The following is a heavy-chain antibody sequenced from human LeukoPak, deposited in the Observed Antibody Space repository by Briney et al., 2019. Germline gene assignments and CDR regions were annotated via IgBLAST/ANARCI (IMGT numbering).Heavy chain of an antibody. D-gene: IGHD3-3*01. CDR2: VHYSGRT. CDR1: GDSISGYY. J-gene: IGHJ5*02. Sequence: SETLSLTCTVSGDSISGYYWSWIRQPPGKGLEWVGYVHYSGRTNYNASLEGRVTMPLDTSKNQFSLKLNSVTAADTAVYYCARDVTYYDFWSGPSNWFDPWGQGTLVTVSS. CDR3: ARDVTYYDFWSGPSNWFDP. V-gene: IGHV4-59*12.